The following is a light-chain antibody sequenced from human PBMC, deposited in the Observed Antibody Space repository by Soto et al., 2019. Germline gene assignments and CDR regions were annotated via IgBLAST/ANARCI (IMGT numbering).Light chain of an antibody. J-gene: IGKJ1*01. CDR2: RAS. CDR1: QTIGSN. V-gene: IGKV3-15*01. Sequence: VMKQSPATLSVSPGERATLSCRASQTIGSNLAWYQQKPGQATRLLISRASTRATGVPARFTGSGSGKEFTLTVSSLQSEDSAVYYCQQYYYWPPFTFGQGPKVELK. CDR3: QQYYYWPPFT.